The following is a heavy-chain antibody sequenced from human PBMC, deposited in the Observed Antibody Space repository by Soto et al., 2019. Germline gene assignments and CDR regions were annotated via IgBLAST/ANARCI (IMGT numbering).Heavy chain of an antibody. Sequence: SYTLSLNGTSSVGSISSSSYSWGWILQPPGKGMEWIGGIYYSGRSYYNPSLKSRVTMSVDTSKNQFSLTLNSVTAADAAVYYCARQRTTVVTQAYFDHWGQRTLVTVSS. CDR3: ARQRTTVVTQAYFDH. D-gene: IGHD4-17*01. J-gene: IGHJ4*02. CDR1: VGSISSSSYS. V-gene: IGHV4-39*01. CDR2: IYYSGRS.